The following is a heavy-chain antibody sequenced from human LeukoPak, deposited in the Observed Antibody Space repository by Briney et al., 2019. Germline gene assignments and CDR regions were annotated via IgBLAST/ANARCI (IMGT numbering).Heavy chain of an antibody. CDR1: GYTFTSYY. J-gene: IGHJ1*01. V-gene: IGHV1-46*01. CDR3: ARDFHDSSGPPRNFQH. Sequence: ASVKVSCKASGYTFTSYYMHWVRQAPGQALEWMGIINPSGGSTSYAQKFQGRITMTRDTSTSTVYMELSSLRSEDTAVYYCARDFHDSSGPPRNFQHWGQGTLVTVSS. D-gene: IGHD3-22*01. CDR2: INPSGGST.